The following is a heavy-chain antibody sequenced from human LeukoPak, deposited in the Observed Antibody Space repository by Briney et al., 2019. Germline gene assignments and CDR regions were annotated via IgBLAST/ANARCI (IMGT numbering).Heavy chain of an antibody. D-gene: IGHD3-10*01. CDR1: GFTFSSYA. V-gene: IGHV3-23*01. Sequence: QPGGSLRLSCAASGFTFSSYAMSWVRQAPGKGLEWVSAISGSGGSTYYADSVKGRFTISRDNSKNTLYLQMNSLTDEDTAVYYCARDLSGSYMSDYWGQGTLVTVSS. CDR3: ARDLSGSYMSDY. CDR2: ISGSGGST. J-gene: IGHJ4*02.